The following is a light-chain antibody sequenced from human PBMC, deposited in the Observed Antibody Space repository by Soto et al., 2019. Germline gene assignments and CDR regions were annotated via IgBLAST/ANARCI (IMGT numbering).Light chain of an antibody. V-gene: IGKV3-20*01. CDR2: GAS. CDR3: QQYGSSSWT. Sequence: EIVLTQSPGTLSLSPGERVTLSCRASQSVSSSYLAWYQQKPGQAPRLLIYGASSRATGIPDRFSGSGSGTDFTLTISRLEPEDFAVYYCQQYGSSSWTFGQGXKV. J-gene: IGKJ1*01. CDR1: QSVSSSY.